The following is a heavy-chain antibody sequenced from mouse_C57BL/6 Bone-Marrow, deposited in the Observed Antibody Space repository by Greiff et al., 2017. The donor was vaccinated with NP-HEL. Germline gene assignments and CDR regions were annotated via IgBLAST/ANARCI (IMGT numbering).Heavy chain of an antibody. J-gene: IGHJ4*01. CDR3: TQGGSNHVLYAMDY. CDR2: IRNKANNHAT. CDR1: GFTFSDAW. V-gene: IGHV6-6*01. D-gene: IGHD2-5*01. Sequence: EVKVEESGGGLVQPGGSMKLSCAASGFTFSDAWMDWVRQSPEKGLEWVAEIRNKANNHATYYAESVKGRFTISRDDSKSSVYLQMNSLRAEDTGIYYCTQGGSNHVLYAMDYWGQGTSVTVSS.